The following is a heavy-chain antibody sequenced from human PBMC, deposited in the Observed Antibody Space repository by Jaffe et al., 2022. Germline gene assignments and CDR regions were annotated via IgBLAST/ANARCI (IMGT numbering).Heavy chain of an antibody. CDR3: AKDQRYFDWYYVGYYYYYMDV. J-gene: IGHJ6*03. CDR2: ISGSGGST. CDR1: GFTFSSYA. Sequence: EVQLLESGGGLVQPGGSLRLSCAASGFTFSSYAMSWVRQAPGKGLEWVSAISGSGGSTYYADSVKGRFTISRDNSKNTLYLQMNSLRAEDTAVYYCAKDQRYFDWYYVGYYYYYMDVWGKGTTVTVSS. V-gene: IGHV3-23*01. D-gene: IGHD3-9*01.